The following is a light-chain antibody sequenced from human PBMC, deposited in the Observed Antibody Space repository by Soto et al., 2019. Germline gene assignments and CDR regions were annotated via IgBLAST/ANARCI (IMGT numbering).Light chain of an antibody. Sequence: DIQMTQSPSTLSASVGDRVTITCRASQSISSWLAWYQQKPGKAPNLLIYKASSLESGVPSRFSGSGSGTECTLTISSLQPDDFSTYYCQQYNSYSTFGQGTKLEIK. CDR3: QQYNSYST. V-gene: IGKV1-5*03. CDR2: KAS. J-gene: IGKJ2*01. CDR1: QSISSW.